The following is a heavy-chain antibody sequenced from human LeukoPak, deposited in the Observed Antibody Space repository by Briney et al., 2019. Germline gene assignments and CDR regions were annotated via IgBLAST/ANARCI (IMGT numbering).Heavy chain of an antibody. CDR1: GGTFSSYA. CDR3: ARGNLYSSGRDY. J-gene: IGHJ4*02. Sequence: ASVKVSCKASGGTFSSYAISWVRQAPGQGLEWMGGIIPIFGTANYAQKFQGRVTMTRDTSTSTVYMELSSLRSEDTAVYYCARGNLYSSGRDYWGQGTLVTVSS. V-gene: IGHV1-69*05. CDR2: IIPIFGTA. D-gene: IGHD6-19*01.